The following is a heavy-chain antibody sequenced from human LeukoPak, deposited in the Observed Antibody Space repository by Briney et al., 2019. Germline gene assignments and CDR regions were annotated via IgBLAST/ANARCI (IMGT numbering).Heavy chain of an antibody. CDR1: GFTFCDYA. CDR2: IRSKRFGGTR. Sequence: PGGSLRLSCIASGFTFCDYALNWVRQTPGKGLERVGVIRSKRFGGTREYAASVKGRYTISRDDSQSIAYLQMNRLKTEDTGVYYCTRSQSVDYWGQGTLVTVSS. V-gene: IGHV3-49*04. J-gene: IGHJ4*02. CDR3: TRSQSVDY.